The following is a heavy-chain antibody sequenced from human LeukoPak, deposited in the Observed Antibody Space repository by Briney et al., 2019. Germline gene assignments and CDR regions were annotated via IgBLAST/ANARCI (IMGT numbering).Heavy chain of an antibody. CDR2: ISGYNGNT. V-gene: IGHV1-18*01. J-gene: IGHJ5*02. Sequence: ASVKVSCKASGYTFTSYGISWVRQAPGQGLEWMGWISGYNGNTNYAQKFQGRVTMTTDTSTSTAYMELRSLGSDDTAVYYCARDPTIFGVAGTNWFDPWGQGTLVTVSS. CDR1: GYTFTSYG. CDR3: ARDPTIFGVAGTNWFDP. D-gene: IGHD3-3*01.